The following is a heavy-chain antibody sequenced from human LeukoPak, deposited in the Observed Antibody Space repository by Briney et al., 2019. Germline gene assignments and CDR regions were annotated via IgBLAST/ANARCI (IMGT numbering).Heavy chain of an antibody. V-gene: IGHV3-53*01. D-gene: IGHD4-23*01. CDR1: GFTVSGNY. Sequence: GGSLRLSCAVSGFTVSGNYMSWVRQAPGKGLEWVSLIYSGGTTYYADSVKGRFTISRDNSKNTLYLQMNSLRAEDTAVYYCARRAGGYSHPYDYWGQGILVTVSS. J-gene: IGHJ4*02. CDR2: IYSGGTT. CDR3: ARRAGGYSHPYDY.